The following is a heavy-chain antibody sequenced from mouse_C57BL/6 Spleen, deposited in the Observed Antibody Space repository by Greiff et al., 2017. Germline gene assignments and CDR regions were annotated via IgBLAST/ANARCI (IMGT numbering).Heavy chain of an antibody. CDR1: GYTFTSYW. Sequence: QVQLQQPGAELVMPGASVKLSCKASGYTFTSYWMHWVKQRPGQGLEWIGEIDPSDSYTNYNQKFKGKSTLTVDKSSSTAYMQLSSLTSEDSAVYYCARWFYDYYWYFDVWGTGTTVTVSS. V-gene: IGHV1-69*01. CDR3: ARWFYDYYWYFDV. CDR2: IDPSDSYT. D-gene: IGHD2-4*01. J-gene: IGHJ1*03.